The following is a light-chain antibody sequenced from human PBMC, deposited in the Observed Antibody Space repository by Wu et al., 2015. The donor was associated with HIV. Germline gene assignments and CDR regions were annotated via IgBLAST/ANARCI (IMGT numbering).Light chain of an antibody. CDR3: QQSDSAPYT. Sequence: DIQMTQPPSSLSASVGDRVTISCRASQSIANYLNWYQHKPGRAPKLLIYAASTLHGGVPSRFSGSGSGTHFTLTITSLQREDFATYYCQQSDSAPYTFGGGTKVEIK. CDR1: QSIANY. CDR2: AAS. J-gene: IGKJ4*01. V-gene: IGKV1-39*01.